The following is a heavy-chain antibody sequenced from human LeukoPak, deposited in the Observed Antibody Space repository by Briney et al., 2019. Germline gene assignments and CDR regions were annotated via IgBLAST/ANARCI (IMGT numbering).Heavy chain of an antibody. V-gene: IGHV3-30*18. J-gene: IGHJ4*02. Sequence: SGRSLRLSCAASGFTFSSYGMHWVRQAPGKGLEWVAVISYDGSNKYYADSVKGRFTISRDNSKNTLYLQMNSLRAEDTAVYYCAKGRGFDYWGQGTLVTVSS. CDR2: ISYDGSNK. CDR3: AKGRGFDY. CDR1: GFTFSSYG. D-gene: IGHD2-15*01.